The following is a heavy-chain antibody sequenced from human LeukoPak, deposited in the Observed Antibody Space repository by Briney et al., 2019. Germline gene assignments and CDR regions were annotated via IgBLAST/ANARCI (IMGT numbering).Heavy chain of an antibody. D-gene: IGHD2-2*01. V-gene: IGHV3-30-3*01. Sequence: SGGSLRLSCAASGFTFSSYAMHWVRQAPGKGLEWVAVVSYDGSNKYYADSVKGRFTISGDNSKNTLYLQMNSLRAEDTAVYYCARDLGYCSSTSCFYGMDVWGQGTTVTVSS. CDR2: VSYDGSNK. J-gene: IGHJ6*02. CDR1: GFTFSSYA. CDR3: ARDLGYCSSTSCFYGMDV.